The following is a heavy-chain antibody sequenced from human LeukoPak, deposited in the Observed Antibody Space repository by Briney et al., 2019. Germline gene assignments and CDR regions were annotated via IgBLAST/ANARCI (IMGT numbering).Heavy chain of an antibody. J-gene: IGHJ3*02. CDR1: GSSIDSGYY. CDR3: ARAPLGPDAFDI. Sequence: SETLSLTCAVSGSSIDSGYYWGWIRQPPGKGLEWIGYIYHSGSTYYNPSLKSRVTISVDTSKNQFSLKLSSVTAADTAVYYCARAPLGPDAFDIWGQGTMVFVSS. V-gene: IGHV4-38-2*01. CDR2: IYHSGST.